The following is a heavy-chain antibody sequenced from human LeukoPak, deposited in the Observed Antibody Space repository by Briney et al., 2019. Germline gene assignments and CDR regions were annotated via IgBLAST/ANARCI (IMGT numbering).Heavy chain of an antibody. CDR2: ISSSSSYI. CDR1: GFTFSSYS. CDR3: ARVRRYDSSGFDY. J-gene: IGHJ4*02. Sequence: GGSLRLSCAASGFTFSSYSMNWVRQAPGKGLEWVSFISSSSSYIYYADSVKGRFTISRDNAKNSLYLQMNSLRAEDTAVYYCARVRRYDSSGFDYWGQGTLVTVSS. D-gene: IGHD3-22*01. V-gene: IGHV3-21*01.